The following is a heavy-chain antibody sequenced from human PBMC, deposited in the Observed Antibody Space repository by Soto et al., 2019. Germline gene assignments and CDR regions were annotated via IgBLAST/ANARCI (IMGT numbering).Heavy chain of an antibody. CDR1: GGSISSGGYS. D-gene: IGHD2-21*02. J-gene: IGHJ4*02. Sequence: QLQLQESGSGLVKPSQTLSLTCAVSGGSISSGGYSWSWIRQPPGKGLEWIGYIYHSGSTYYNPSLXSXAXIXXDRSKNQFSLTLSSVTAADTAVYYSARGSPVATDYWGQGTLVTVSS. CDR3: ARGSPVATDY. CDR2: IYHSGST. V-gene: IGHV4-30-2*01.